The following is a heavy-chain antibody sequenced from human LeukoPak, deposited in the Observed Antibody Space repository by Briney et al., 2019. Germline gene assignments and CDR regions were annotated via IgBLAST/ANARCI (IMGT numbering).Heavy chain of an antibody. J-gene: IGHJ4*02. CDR2: IKQDGSEK. Sequence: PGGSLRLSCAASGFTFSSYWMSWVRQAPGKGLEWVANIKQDGSEKYYVDSVKGRFTISRDNAKNSLYRQMNSLRAEDTAVYYCARVAGDYTPILYFDYWGQGTLVTVSS. CDR1: GFTFSSYW. CDR3: ARVAGDYTPILYFDY. D-gene: IGHD4-11*01. V-gene: IGHV3-7*01.